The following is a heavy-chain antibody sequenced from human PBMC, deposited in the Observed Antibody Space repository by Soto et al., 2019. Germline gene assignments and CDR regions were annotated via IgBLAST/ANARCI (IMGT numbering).Heavy chain of an antibody. CDR1: GFDFSTYG. CDR3: ARAVGPFDY. CDR2: IWYDGSNK. D-gene: IGHD1-26*01. V-gene: IGHV3-33*01. J-gene: IGHJ4*02. Sequence: QVQLVESGGGVVQPGRSLRLSCAASGFDFSTYGMHWVRQAPGKGPEWVAVIWYDGSNKYYADSVRGRFIISRDNSKSTLFRQLNSLRTEDTAVYYCARAVGPFDYWGQGSLVTVSS.